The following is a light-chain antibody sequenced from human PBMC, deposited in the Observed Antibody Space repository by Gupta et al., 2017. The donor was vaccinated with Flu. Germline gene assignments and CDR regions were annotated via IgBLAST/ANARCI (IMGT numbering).Light chain of an antibody. V-gene: IGLV1-44*01. CDR2: SNN. CDR3: AAWDDSLNGWV. Sequence: QSVLTQPPSASGTPGQRVTISCSGISSDIGSTVVNWFQQFPGMAPKVVIYSNNQRPSGVPDRFSGSKSGTSASLAISGLQSEDEADYYCAAWDDSLNGWVFGGGTKLTVL. J-gene: IGLJ3*02. CDR1: SSDIGSTV.